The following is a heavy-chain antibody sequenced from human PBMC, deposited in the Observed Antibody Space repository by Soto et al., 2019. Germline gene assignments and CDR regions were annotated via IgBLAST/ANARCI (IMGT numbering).Heavy chain of an antibody. CDR2: INSDGSTT. J-gene: IGHJ4*02. D-gene: IGHD6-13*01. CDR1: GLTFSSNW. CDR3: ASGLVEYSSSWYDY. V-gene: IGHV3-74*01. Sequence: EVQLLESGGGLVQPGGSLRLSCAASGLTFSSNWMHWVRQAPGKGLVWVSRINSDGSTTTYADSVKGRFTISRDNRKNTLYLQMNSLTAADTAVYYCASGLVEYSSSWYDYWGQGTLVTVPS.